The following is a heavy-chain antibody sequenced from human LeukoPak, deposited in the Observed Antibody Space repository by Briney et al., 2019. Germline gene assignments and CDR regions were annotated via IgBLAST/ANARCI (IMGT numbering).Heavy chain of an antibody. CDR2: INHSGST. CDR1: GGSFSGYY. CDR3: ARAPEYGLYYFDY. Sequence: SETLSLTCAVYGGSFSGYYWSWIRQPPGKGLEWIGEINHSGSTNYNPSLKGRVTISVDTSKNQFSLKLTSVTAADTAVYYCARAPEYGLYYFDYWGQGTLVTVSS. D-gene: IGHD1-14*01. V-gene: IGHV4-34*01. J-gene: IGHJ4*02.